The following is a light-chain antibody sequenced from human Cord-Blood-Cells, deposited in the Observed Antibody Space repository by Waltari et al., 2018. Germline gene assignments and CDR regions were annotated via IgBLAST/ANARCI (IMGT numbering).Light chain of an antibody. J-gene: IGKJ4*01. Sequence: ELVLPQSPATLSLSPGERATLSCRASQSVSSYLSWYQQKPGKAPRLLIYDASNRNTGIPARFSGSGSGTDFTLTISSLEPEDFAVYYCQQRCNWPLTFGRGTKVEIK. CDR2: DAS. V-gene: IGKV3-11*01. CDR3: QQRCNWPLT. CDR1: QSVSSY.